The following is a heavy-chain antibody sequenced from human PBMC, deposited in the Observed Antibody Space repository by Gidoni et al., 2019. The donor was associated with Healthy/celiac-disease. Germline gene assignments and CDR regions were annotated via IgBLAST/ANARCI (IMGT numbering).Heavy chain of an antibody. CDR3: ATEGPDPVTRSTEGY. J-gene: IGHJ4*02. CDR1: GFTFSSYS. Sequence: EVQLVESGGGLVKPGGSLRLSCAASGFTFSSYSMNWVRQAPGKGLEWVSSISSSSSYIYYADSVKGRFTISRDNAKNSLYLQMNSLRAEDTAVYYCATEGPDPVTRSTEGYWGQGTLVTVSS. CDR2: ISSSSSYI. D-gene: IGHD4-17*01. V-gene: IGHV3-21*01.